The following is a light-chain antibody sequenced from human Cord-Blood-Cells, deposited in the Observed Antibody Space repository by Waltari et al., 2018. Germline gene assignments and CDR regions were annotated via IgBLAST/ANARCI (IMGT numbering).Light chain of an antibody. CDR3: QSYDSSSVV. J-gene: IGLJ2*01. Sequence: NFMLTQPHSVSESPGKTVTISCTRSSGSIASNYVQWYQQRPGSSPTTGIYEDNKRPSGVPDRFSGSIDSSSNSASLTISGLKTEDEADYYCQSYDSSSVVFGGGTKLTVL. CDR1: SGSIASNY. CDR2: EDN. V-gene: IGLV6-57*01.